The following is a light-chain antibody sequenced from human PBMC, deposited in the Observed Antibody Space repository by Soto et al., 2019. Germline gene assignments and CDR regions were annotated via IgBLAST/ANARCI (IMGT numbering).Light chain of an antibody. CDR2: LNSDGSH. CDR1: SGHSSYA. CDR3: QTWRTGPAV. V-gene: IGLV4-69*01. J-gene: IGLJ7*01. Sequence: QSVLTQSPSASASLGASVKLTCTLSSGHSSYAIAWHQQQPEKGPRYLMKLNSDGSHSKGDGIPDRFSGSSSGAERYLTISSLQSEDEADYCCQTWRTGPAVFGGGTQLTVL.